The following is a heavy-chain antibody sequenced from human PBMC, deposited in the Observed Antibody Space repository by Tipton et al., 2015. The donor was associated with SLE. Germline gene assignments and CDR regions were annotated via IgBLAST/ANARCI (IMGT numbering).Heavy chain of an antibody. Sequence: TLSLTCAVYGGSFSGYYWSWIRQPPGKGLEWIGEINHSGSTNYNPSLKSRVTISVDTSKNQFSLKLSSVTAADTAVYYCARGYDSSGYPLTGFDYWGQGTLVTVSS. D-gene: IGHD3-22*01. CDR2: INHSGST. CDR3: ARGYDSSGYPLTGFDY. V-gene: IGHV4-34*01. J-gene: IGHJ4*02. CDR1: GGSFSGYY.